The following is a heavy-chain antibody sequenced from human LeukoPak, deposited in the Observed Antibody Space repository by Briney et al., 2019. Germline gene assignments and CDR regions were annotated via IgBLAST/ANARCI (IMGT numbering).Heavy chain of an antibody. V-gene: IGHV3-23*01. J-gene: IGHJ6*03. CDR2: TPSGGDNT. Sequence: PRGSLRLSCVASGFTMRTYGMSWVRQAPGKGLEWVSGTPSGGDNTYYADSVKGRFTISRDNYENTLYLQINSLRVEDTAIYYCAKDSEYYDFWSRYNHYSYHYMDVWGKGTTVTVSS. D-gene: IGHD3-3*01. CDR3: AKDSEYYDFWSRYNHYSYHYMDV. CDR1: GFTMRTYG.